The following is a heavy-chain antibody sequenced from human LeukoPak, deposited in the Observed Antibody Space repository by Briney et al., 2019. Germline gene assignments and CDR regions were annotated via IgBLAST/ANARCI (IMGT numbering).Heavy chain of an antibody. Sequence: PGGSLRLSCAASGFTFDDYGMSWVRQAPGKGLEWVSGINWNGGSTGYAVSVKGRFTISRDNAKNSLYLQMNSLRAEDTALYYCARGSCSGGSCWHRYYYYYMDVSGKGTTVTVSS. CDR3: ARGSCSGGSCWHRYYYYYMDV. CDR2: INWNGGST. CDR1: GFTFDDYG. J-gene: IGHJ6*03. V-gene: IGHV3-20*04. D-gene: IGHD2-15*01.